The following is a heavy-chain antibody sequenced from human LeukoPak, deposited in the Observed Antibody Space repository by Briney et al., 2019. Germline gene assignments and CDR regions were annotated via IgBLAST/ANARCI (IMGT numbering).Heavy chain of an antibody. V-gene: IGHV4-38-2*02. J-gene: IGHJ5*02. CDR2: IYYSGST. Sequence: SETLSLTCTVSGYSISSGYYWGWIRQPPGKGLEWIGSIYYSGSTYYNLSLQSRVTISVDTSKDHFSLKLSSVTAADTAVYYCARDSPDCGGTTCYKDWFDPWGQGTLVTVSS. CDR3: ARDSPDCGGTTCYKDWFDP. D-gene: IGHD2-2*02. CDR1: GYSISSGYY.